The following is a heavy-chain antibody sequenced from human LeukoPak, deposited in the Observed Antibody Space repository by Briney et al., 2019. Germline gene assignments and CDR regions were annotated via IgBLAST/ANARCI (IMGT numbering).Heavy chain of an antibody. CDR2: IYYTGTT. CDR3: ARLVGGSNFWSGYYNWFDP. Sequence: SETLSLTCTVSGGSISSSSYSWGWLRQPPGKGLEWIGSIYYTGTTYYNPSLKSRVTISADTSKNQFSLRLSSVTAADTAVYYCARLVGGSNFWSGYYNWFDPWGQGTLVTVSS. V-gene: IGHV4-39*01. D-gene: IGHD3-3*01. J-gene: IGHJ5*02. CDR1: GGSISSSSYS.